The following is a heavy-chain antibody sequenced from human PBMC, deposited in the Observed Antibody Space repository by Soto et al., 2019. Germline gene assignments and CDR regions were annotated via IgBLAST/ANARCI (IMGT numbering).Heavy chain of an antibody. J-gene: IGHJ5*02. D-gene: IGHD1-26*01. CDR2: INPNSGGT. V-gene: IGHV1-2*04. CDR1: GYTFTGYY. CDR3: ARDLSPPPFSGSFRGWFDP. Sequence: ASVKVSCKASGYTFTGYYMHWVRQAPGQGLEWMGWINPNSGGTNYAQKFQGWVTMTRDTSISTAYMELSRLRSDDTAVYYCARDLSPPPFSGSFRGWFDPWGQGTLVTVSS.